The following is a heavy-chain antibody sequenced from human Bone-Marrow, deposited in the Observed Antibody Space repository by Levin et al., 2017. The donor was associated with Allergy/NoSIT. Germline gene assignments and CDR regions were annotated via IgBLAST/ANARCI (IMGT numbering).Heavy chain of an antibody. CDR3: ARQRHPYSYPSGDS. V-gene: IGHV4-59*08. D-gene: IGHD5-18*01. CDR1: GDTIRSYC. CDR2: IYYSGST. J-gene: IGHJ4*02. Sequence: SETLSLTCTVSGDTIRSYCWSWIRQPPGKGLEWIGYIYYSGSTNYNPSLKSRVTISVDTSKTQFSLRLNSVTAADTALYYCARQRHPYSYPSGDSWGQGTLVTVSS.